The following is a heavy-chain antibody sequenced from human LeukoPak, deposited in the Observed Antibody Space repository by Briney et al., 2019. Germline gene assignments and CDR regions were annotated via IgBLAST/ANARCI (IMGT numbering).Heavy chain of an antibody. CDR2: INHSGST. J-gene: IGHJ4*02. Sequence: PSETLSLTCAVYGGSFSGYYWSWIRQPPGKGLEWIGEINHSGSTNYNPSLKSRVTISVDTSKNQFSLKLSSVTAADTAVYYCARDRGVGYYDSSGYSHFDYWGQGTLVTVSS. CDR1: GGSFSGYY. CDR3: ARDRGVGYYDSSGYSHFDY. V-gene: IGHV4-34*01. D-gene: IGHD3-22*01.